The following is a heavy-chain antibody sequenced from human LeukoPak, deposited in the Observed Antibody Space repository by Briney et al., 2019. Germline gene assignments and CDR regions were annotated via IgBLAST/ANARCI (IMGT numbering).Heavy chain of an antibody. D-gene: IGHD2-2*03. J-gene: IGHJ4*02. Sequence: PGRSLRLSCAASGFTFSSYSMNWVRQAPGKGLEWVSYISSSSDTIYYADSVKGRFTISRDNAKNSLYLQMNSLRDEDTAVYYCARGGYCSSTSCYNFDYWGQGTLVTVSS. CDR3: ARGGYCSSTSCYNFDY. CDR1: GFTFSSYS. V-gene: IGHV3-48*02. CDR2: ISSSSDTI.